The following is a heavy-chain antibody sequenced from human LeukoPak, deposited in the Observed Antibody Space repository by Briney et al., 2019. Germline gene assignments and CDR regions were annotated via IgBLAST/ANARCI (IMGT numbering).Heavy chain of an antibody. CDR3: ARDLWDH. CDR2: ITSAGNFI. Sequence: GGSLRLSCAASGFTFSTYTMIWVRQAPGKGLEWVSSITSAGNFIYYADTLRGRFTVSRDNAKNSLYLQMNRLRAEDTAMYYCARDLWDHWGQGTLVTVSS. CDR1: GFTFSTYT. V-gene: IGHV3-21*01. J-gene: IGHJ4*02.